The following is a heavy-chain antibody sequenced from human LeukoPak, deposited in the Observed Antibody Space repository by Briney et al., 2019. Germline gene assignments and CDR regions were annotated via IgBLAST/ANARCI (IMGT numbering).Heavy chain of an antibody. CDR3: ARAPSEIGGYYPEYFRH. Sequence: PGGSLRLSCAASGFTFSSYWMHWVRQAPGKGLVLASRIKSDGSTRYADSVKGRFTISRDNAKNTVSLQMNSLRAEDTGVYYCARAPSEIGGYYPEYFRHWGQGTLVTVSS. CDR1: GFTFSSYW. D-gene: IGHD3-22*01. V-gene: IGHV3-74*01. J-gene: IGHJ1*01. CDR2: IKSDGST.